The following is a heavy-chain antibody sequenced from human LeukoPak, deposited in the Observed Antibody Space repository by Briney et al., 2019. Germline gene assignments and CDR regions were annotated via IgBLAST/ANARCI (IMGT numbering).Heavy chain of an antibody. CDR1: GFTFSSYA. CDR2: IRGSGGST. V-gene: IGHV3-23*01. J-gene: IGHJ4*02. Sequence: GGSLRLSCAASGFTFSSYAMSWVRQAPGKGLEWVSAIRGSGGSTYYADSVRGRFTISRDNSKNTLYLQMNSLRAEDTAVYYCAKVPYYDFWSGYYLFDYWGQGTLVTVSS. D-gene: IGHD3-3*01. CDR3: AKVPYYDFWSGYYLFDY.